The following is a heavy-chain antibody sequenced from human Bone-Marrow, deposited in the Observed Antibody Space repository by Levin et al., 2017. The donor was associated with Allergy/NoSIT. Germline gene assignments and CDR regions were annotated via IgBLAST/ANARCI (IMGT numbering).Heavy chain of an antibody. CDR1: GFTFSDHY. V-gene: IGHV3-72*01. D-gene: IGHD6-13*01. J-gene: IGHJ5*01. CDR2: TRDKGSRYTT. CDR3: ARVYSSTFGSDWLDS. Sequence: PGGSLRLSCTTSGFTFSDHYMDWVRQAPGKGLEWIGRTRDKGSRYTTEYAASVKGRFTVSRDDSRNSLYLQMNSLKVEDTALYYCARVYSSTFGSDWLDSWGQGTLVTVSS.